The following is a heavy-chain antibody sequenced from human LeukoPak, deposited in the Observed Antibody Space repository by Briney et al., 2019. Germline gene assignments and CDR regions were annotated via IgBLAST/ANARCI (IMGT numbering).Heavy chain of an antibody. D-gene: IGHD3-9*01. J-gene: IGHJ4*02. V-gene: IGHV3-33*08. CDR3: ARGVAYDILTGYPEEDY. CDR2: IWYDGSNK. Sequence: GSLRLSCAASGFTFSSYGMHWVRQAPGKGLEWVAVIWYDGSNKYYADSVKGRFTISRDNSKNTLYLQMNSLRAEDTAVYYCARGVAYDILTGYPEEDYWGQGTLVTVSS. CDR1: GFTFSSYG.